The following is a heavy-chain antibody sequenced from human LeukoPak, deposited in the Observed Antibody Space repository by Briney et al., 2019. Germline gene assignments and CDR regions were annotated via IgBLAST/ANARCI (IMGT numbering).Heavy chain of an antibody. J-gene: IGHJ4*02. Sequence: GGSLRLSCAASGFTFSTYWMHWVRQAPGKGLLWVSRINGDGTSTKYADSVKGRFTISRDNARHTLYLQMNSLRAEDTAVYYCAKLTSDTMVRGVTTDYRGQGTLVTVSS. V-gene: IGHV3-74*03. D-gene: IGHD3-10*01. CDR2: INGDGTST. CDR3: AKLTSDTMVRGVTTDY. CDR1: GFTFSTYW.